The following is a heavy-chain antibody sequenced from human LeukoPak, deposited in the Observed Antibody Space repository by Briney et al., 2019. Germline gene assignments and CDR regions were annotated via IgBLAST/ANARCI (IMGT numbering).Heavy chain of an antibody. D-gene: IGHD1-26*01. Sequence: SETLSLTCAVYGGSFSGYYWSWIRQPPGKGLEWIGEINHSGSTNYNPSLKSRVTISVDTSKNQFSLKLSSVTAADTAVYYCASTSLPRGGSYPFDYWGQGTLVTVSS. CDR2: INHSGST. CDR1: GGSFSGYY. CDR3: ASTSLPRGGSYPFDY. J-gene: IGHJ4*02. V-gene: IGHV4-34*01.